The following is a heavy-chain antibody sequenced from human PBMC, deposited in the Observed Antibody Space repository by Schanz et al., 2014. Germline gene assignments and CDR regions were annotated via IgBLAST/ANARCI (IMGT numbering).Heavy chain of an antibody. Sequence: QVQLVQSGAEVKKPGASVKVSCKASGYTFTDYYIHWVRQAPGQGLEWMGWISANSGGTNYAQKLQGRVTMTTDTSTSTAYMELRSLRSDDTATYFCARARYTGYDCSGYWGQGTLLIVSS. V-gene: IGHV1-2*02. J-gene: IGHJ4*02. CDR1: GYTFTDYY. CDR3: ARARYTGYDCSGY. CDR2: ISANSGGT. D-gene: IGHD5-12*01.